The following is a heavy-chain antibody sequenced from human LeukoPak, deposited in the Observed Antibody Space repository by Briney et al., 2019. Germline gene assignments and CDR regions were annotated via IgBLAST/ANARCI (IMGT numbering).Heavy chain of an antibody. CDR2: IIPIFSTA. CDR1: GGTFSSYA. CDR3: ARAYYYDSSGYYTPLRD. V-gene: IGHV1-69*13. Sequence: SVKVSCKASGGTFSSYAISWVRQAPGQGLEWMGGIIPIFSTANYAQKFQGRVTITADESTSTAYMELSSLRSEDTAVYYCARAYYYDSSGYYTPLRDWGQGTLVTVSS. J-gene: IGHJ4*02. D-gene: IGHD3-22*01.